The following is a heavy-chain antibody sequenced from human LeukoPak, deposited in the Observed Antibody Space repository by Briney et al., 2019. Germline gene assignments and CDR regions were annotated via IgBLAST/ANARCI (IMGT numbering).Heavy chain of an antibody. CDR2: IYTSGST. Sequence: SETLSLTCTVSGGSISSYYWSWIRQPAGKGLEWIGRIYTSGSTNYNPSLKSRVTMSVDTSKNQFSLKLSSVTAADTAVYYCARSKKDTVILTPFDYWGQGTLVTVSS. D-gene: IGHD5-18*01. V-gene: IGHV4-4*07. CDR3: ARSKKDTVILTPFDY. J-gene: IGHJ4*02. CDR1: GGSISSYY.